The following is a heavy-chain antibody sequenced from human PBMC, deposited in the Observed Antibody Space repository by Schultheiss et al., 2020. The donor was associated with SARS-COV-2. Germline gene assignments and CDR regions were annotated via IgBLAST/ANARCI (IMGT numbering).Heavy chain of an antibody. V-gene: IGHV1-2*02. Sequence: GESLKISCKASGYTFTGYYMHWVRQAPGQGLEWMGWINPNSGGTNYAQKFQGRVTMTRDTSISTAYMELSRLRSDDTAVYYCARGYRGPCSSTSCDHAFDIWGQGTMVTVSS. D-gene: IGHD2-2*01. J-gene: IGHJ3*02. CDR1: GYTFTGYY. CDR3: ARGYRGPCSSTSCDHAFDI. CDR2: INPNSGGT.